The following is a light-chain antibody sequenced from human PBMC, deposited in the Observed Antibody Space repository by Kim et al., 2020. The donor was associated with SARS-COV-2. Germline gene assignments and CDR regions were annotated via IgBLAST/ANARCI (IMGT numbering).Light chain of an antibody. CDR2: AAS. CDR1: QSISTH. CDR3: QQTYNSIHLT. Sequence: GDSATITCRASQSISTHVHWYQHKPRKAPKLLIYAASTLEDREPARFVSVGSGTAFTLTIYILQPEDFTTSCTQQTYNSIHLT. J-gene: IGKJ5*01. V-gene: IGKV1-39*01.